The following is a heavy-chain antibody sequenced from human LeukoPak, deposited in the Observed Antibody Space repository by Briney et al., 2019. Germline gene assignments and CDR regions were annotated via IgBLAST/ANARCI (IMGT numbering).Heavy chain of an antibody. CDR1: GFTFSTYW. J-gene: IGHJ4*02. CDR3: ARYCGGTTCYVFDY. Sequence: GGSLRLSCAASGFTFSTYWMTWVRQAPGKGREWVANIKKDGSAKYYVDSVKGRFTISRDNAENSLYLQMNSLRAEDTAVYYCARYCGGTTCYVFDYWGQGTLVTVSS. V-gene: IGHV3-7*05. CDR2: IKKDGSAK. D-gene: IGHD2-2*01.